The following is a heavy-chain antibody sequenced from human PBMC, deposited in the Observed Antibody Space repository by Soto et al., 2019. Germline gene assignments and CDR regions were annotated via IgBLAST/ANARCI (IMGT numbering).Heavy chain of an antibody. Sequence: SPTLSLPCAISGDSVSSNSAAWNWIRQSPSRGLEWLGRTYYRSKWYNDYAVSVKSRITINPDTSKNQFSLQLNSVTPEDTAVYYCAREYSSGWENWFDPWGQGTLVTVSS. CDR1: GDSVSSNSAA. J-gene: IGHJ5*02. D-gene: IGHD6-19*01. V-gene: IGHV6-1*01. CDR3: AREYSSGWENWFDP. CDR2: TYYRSKWYN.